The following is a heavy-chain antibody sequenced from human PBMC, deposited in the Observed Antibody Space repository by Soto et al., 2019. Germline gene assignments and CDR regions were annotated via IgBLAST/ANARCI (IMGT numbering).Heavy chain of an antibody. CDR1: GFTFSSYA. D-gene: IGHD3-3*01. V-gene: IGHV3-30-3*01. CDR3: ARDLKATGATTYYDFWSGYYLGLDYYYGMDV. Sequence: VGSLRLSCAASGFTFSSYAMHWVRQAPGKGLEWVAVISYDGSNKYYADSVKGRLTISRDNSKNTLYLQMNSLRAEDTAVYYCARDLKATGATTYYDFWSGYYLGLDYYYGMDVWGQGTTVTVSS. J-gene: IGHJ6*02. CDR2: ISYDGSNK.